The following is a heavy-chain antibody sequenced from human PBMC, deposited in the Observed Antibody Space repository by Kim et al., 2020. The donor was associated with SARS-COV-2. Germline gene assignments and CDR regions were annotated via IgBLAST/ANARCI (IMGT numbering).Heavy chain of an antibody. CDR1: GGSISSSSYY. J-gene: IGHJ4*02. D-gene: IGHD3-10*01. CDR3: AGHPYPLWFGELLYYFDY. V-gene: IGHV4-39*01. CDR2: IYYSGST. Sequence: SETLSLTCTVSGGSISSSSYYWGWIRQPPGKGLEWIGRIYYSGSTYYNPSLKSRVTISVDTSKNQFSLKLSSVTAADTAVYYCAGHPYPLWFGELLYYFDYWGQGTLVTVSS.